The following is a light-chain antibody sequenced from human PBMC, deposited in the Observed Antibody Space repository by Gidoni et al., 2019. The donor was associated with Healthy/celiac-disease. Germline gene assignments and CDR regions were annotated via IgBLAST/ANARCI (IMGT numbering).Light chain of an antibody. Sequence: SYGRTQPHSVTVSPGQTARLASSGDALPKKYAYWYQQKSGQAPLLVIYEDSKRPSGIPERFSGSSSGTTATVTISGAHVEEAADYYGYSTDSSTDRVFGRGTKLTVL. CDR2: EDS. J-gene: IGLJ3*02. CDR1: ALPKKY. V-gene: IGLV3-10*01. CDR3: YSTDSSTDRV.